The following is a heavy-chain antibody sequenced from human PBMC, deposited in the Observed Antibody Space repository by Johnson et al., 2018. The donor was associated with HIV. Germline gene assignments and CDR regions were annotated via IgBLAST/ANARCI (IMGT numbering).Heavy chain of an antibody. CDR2: IYSGGST. J-gene: IGHJ3*02. CDR1: GFTVSSNY. Sequence: VQLVESGGGVVRPGGSLILSCAASGFTVSSNYMSWVRQAPGKGLEWVSVIYSGGSTYYADSVKGRFTISRDNSKNTLYLQMNSLRAEDTAVYYCAKEAADDAFDIWGQGTMVTVSS. D-gene: IGHD6-25*01. V-gene: IGHV3-66*02. CDR3: AKEAADDAFDI.